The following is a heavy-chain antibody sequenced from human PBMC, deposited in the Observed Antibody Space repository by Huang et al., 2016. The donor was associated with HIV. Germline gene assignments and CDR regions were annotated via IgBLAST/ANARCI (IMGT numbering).Heavy chain of an antibody. V-gene: IGHV1-2*02. CDR3: TRDGVAPDEEFDY. J-gene: IGHJ4*02. CDR2: LNPKNGAT. CDR1: GYTFADYF. D-gene: IGHD5-12*01. Sequence: QVQLVQSGAEVKKPGASVKVSCKPSGYTFADYFIHWVRQALGQGLEWMAWLNPKNGATNYAKKFLGRVTVTGDTSINTAYMEFSGLTSDDTANYYCTRDGVAPDEEFDYWGQGTLIIVSS.